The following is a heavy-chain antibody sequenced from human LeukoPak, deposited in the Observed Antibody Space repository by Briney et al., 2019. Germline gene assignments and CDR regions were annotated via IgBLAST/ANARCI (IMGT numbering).Heavy chain of an antibody. CDR1: GGSISSDY. Sequence: SETLSLTCTVSGGSISSDYWSWIRQPPGKGLEWIGWISYSGSTTYNPSLKTRVTISVDTSKNQFSLKLSSVTAADTAVYYCARQASCSSTNCYPFDYWGQGTLVTVSS. J-gene: IGHJ4*02. V-gene: IGHV4-59*08. D-gene: IGHD2-2*01. CDR2: ISYSGST. CDR3: ARQASCSSTNCYPFDY.